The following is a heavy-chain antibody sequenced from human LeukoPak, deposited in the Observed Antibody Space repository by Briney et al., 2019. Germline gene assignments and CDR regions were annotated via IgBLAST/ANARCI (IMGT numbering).Heavy chain of an antibody. J-gene: IGHJ4*02. D-gene: IGHD3-9*01. CDR2: ISGSGAST. Sequence: GGSLRLSCAASGFTFSSYGMSWVRQAPGKGLEWVSAISGSGASTYYADSVKGRFTISRDNSKNTLYLQMNSLRAEDTAVYYCAVYYDILTGYYQFDYWGQGALVTVSS. CDR1: GFTFSSYG. V-gene: IGHV3-23*01. CDR3: AVYYDILTGYYQFDY.